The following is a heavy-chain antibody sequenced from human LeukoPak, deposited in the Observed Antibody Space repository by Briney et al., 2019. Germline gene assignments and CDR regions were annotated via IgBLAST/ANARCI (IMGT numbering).Heavy chain of an antibody. CDR2: ISGSGAST. CDR1: GFTFSNKA. D-gene: IGHD1-26*01. V-gene: IGHV3-23*01. J-gene: IGHJ4*02. CDR3: AKDVGKWESLHFFDY. Sequence: GGSLRLSCAASGFTFSNKAMSWVRQAPGKGLEWVSTISGSGASTYYADSVKGRFTISRDDSRNTLYLQMNSLRGDDTAVYYCAKDVGKWESLHFFDYWGQGTLVTVSS.